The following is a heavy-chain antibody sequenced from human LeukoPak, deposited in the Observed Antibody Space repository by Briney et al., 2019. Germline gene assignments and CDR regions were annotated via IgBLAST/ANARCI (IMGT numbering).Heavy chain of an antibody. CDR2: IYTSGST. V-gene: IGHV4-61*02. D-gene: IGHD2-15*01. CDR3: ARAGVGYCSGGSCSNVPYYYGMDV. J-gene: IGHJ6*02. CDR1: GGSISSGSYY. Sequence: TSETLSLTCTVSGGSISSGSYYWSWIRQPAGKGLEWIGRIYTSGSTNYNPSLKSRVTISVDTSKNQFSLKLSSVTAADTAVYYCARAGVGYCSGGSCSNVPYYYGMDVWGQGTTVTVSS.